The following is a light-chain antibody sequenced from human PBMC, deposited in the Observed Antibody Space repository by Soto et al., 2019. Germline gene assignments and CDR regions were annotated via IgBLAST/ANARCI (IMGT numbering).Light chain of an antibody. CDR3: QQVNDIPLN. CDR1: QDVRTW. Sequence: IQMTQSPSSVSASIGDRVTLTFRASQDVRTWLAWYQQKPGRAPKLLIHAASRLQSGVPSRFSRSGSGTDFTLTISTPQPADLGTYYRQQVNDIPLNFGPGTKVDI. V-gene: IGKV1-12*01. CDR2: AAS. J-gene: IGKJ3*01.